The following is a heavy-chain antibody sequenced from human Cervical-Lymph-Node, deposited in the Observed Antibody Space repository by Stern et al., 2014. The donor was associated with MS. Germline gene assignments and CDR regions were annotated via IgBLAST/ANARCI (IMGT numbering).Heavy chain of an antibody. CDR2: IYPGDSET. D-gene: IGHD1-14*01. CDR1: GFKFSIYW. CDR3: ARQTTAWASDV. J-gene: IGHJ4*02. Sequence: EVQLVESGAELIRPGESLKICCKGSGFKFSIYWIAWVRQMPGKGLEWMGIIYPGDSETRYSPSFQGQVTMSADKSTSTAYLQWSSLNASDTAMYFCARQTTAWASDVWGQGTLVTVSS. V-gene: IGHV5-51*01.